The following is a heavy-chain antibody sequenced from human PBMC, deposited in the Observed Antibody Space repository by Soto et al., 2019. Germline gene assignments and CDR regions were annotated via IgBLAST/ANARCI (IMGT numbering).Heavy chain of an antibody. CDR3: ARDGRGGTAGGGGMDV. Sequence: QVQLVQSGAEVKKPGSSVKVSCKASGYTFTSYGISWVRQAPGQGLEWMGWISAYNGNTNYAQKLQGRVTMTTDTSTSTAYRELRSLRSDDTAVYYCARDGRGGTAGGGGMDVWGQGTTVTVSS. V-gene: IGHV1-18*01. CDR1: GYTFTSYG. CDR2: ISAYNGNT. D-gene: IGHD1-26*01. J-gene: IGHJ6*02.